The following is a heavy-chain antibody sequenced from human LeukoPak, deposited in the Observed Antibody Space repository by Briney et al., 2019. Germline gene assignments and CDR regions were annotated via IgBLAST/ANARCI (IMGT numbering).Heavy chain of an antibody. V-gene: IGHV1-18*01. Sequence: GASVKVSCKASGYTFTSYGISWVRQAPGQGLEWMGWVSTYNGNTKYAQNLQGRVTTTIDTSTSTAYMELRSLRSDDTAMYYCARQSTGSYYSPIDYWGQGTLVTVSS. CDR2: VSTYNGNT. D-gene: IGHD1-26*01. CDR3: ARQSTGSYYSPIDY. CDR1: GYTFTSYG. J-gene: IGHJ4*02.